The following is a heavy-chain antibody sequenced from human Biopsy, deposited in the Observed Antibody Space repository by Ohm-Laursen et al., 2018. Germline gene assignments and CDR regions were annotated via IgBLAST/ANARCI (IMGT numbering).Heavy chain of an antibody. D-gene: IGHD2-15*01. J-gene: IGHJ4*02. V-gene: IGHV1-69*04. CDR3: AREAIGYQLPCDD. CDR1: TGTFDSYG. Sequence: SVKVSCKTSTGTFDSYGVTWVRQAPGQGLEWMGRIIPILRTTTYAPKFQGRVTFTADKSSSTAYLELSSLTSEDTAMFYCAREAIGYQLPCDDWGQGSLVTVSS. CDR2: IIPILRTT.